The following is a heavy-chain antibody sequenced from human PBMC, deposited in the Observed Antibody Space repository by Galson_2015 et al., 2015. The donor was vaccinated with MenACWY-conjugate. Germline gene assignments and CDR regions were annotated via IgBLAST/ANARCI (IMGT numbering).Heavy chain of an antibody. J-gene: IGHJ4*02. D-gene: IGHD3-10*01. CDR1: GYTFTSYA. CDR2: INAGNGNT. V-gene: IGHV1-3*01. Sequence: SVKVSCKASGYTFTSYAVHWVRQAPGQNLEWMGWINAGNGNTKYSQKFQGRVTITRDTSASTAYMDLSSLRSEDTALYYCTTGSRLDYWGQGALVTVSS. CDR3: TTGSRLDY.